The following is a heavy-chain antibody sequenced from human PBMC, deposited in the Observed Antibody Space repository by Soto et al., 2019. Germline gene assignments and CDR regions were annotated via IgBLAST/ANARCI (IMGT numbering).Heavy chain of an antibody. J-gene: IGHJ5*02. D-gene: IGHD3-3*02. Sequence: SETLSLTCTVSGDSIISSDFYWGWVRQPPGKGLEWIGSIFYLGSSYYNPSLKSRVTMSVDTSKNQFSLRLRSVSAADTALYFCARHSLALRKNNWFDPWGQGIMVTVS. CDR2: IFYLGSS. V-gene: IGHV4-39*01. CDR3: ARHSLALRKNNWFDP. CDR1: GDSIISSDFY.